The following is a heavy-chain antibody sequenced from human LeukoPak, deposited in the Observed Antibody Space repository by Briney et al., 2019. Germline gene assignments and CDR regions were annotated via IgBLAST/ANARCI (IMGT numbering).Heavy chain of an antibody. CDR2: IYSGGST. J-gene: IGHJ4*02. CDR3: ASGSTRRGCFDY. D-gene: IGHD6-19*01. CDR1: EFSHRMNY. V-gene: IGHV3-53*01. Sequence: GGSLRLSGAGSEFSHRMNYMGSVRQAPGKGLEGVSVIYSGGSTYYADSVKGRFTISRDNSKNTLYLQMNSLRAEHTDGYYCASGSTRRGCFDYWGRGTLVTVSS.